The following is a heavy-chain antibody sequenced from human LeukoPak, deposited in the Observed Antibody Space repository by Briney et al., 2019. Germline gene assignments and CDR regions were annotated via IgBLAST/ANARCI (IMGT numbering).Heavy chain of an antibody. V-gene: IGHV3-53*01. CDR2: IYSGGST. CDR1: GFTVSSNY. CDR3: ASGSGSYRTPYHYMDV. Sequence: GGSLRLSCAASGFTVSSNYMSWVRQAPGKGLEWVSIIYSGGSTYYADSVKGRFTISRDNSKNTLCLQMNSLRAEDTAVYYCASGSGSYRTPYHYMDVWGKGTTVTVSS. D-gene: IGHD3-10*01. J-gene: IGHJ6*03.